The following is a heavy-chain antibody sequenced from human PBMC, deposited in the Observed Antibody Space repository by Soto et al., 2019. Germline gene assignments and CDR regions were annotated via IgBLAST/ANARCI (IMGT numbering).Heavy chain of an antibody. D-gene: IGHD5-18*01. CDR2: ISDAGST. V-gene: IGHV4-39*02. J-gene: IGHJ4*02. CDR1: GDSISTSDSY. Sequence: PSETLSLTCSVSGDSISTSDSYWGCVCQSPGKGLEWSGSISDAGSTSYNPSLESRVSISVDTSKNHFSLRLSSVTAADTAVYYCARLGTVIVNTAMVFDYWGQGTLVTVSS. CDR3: ARLGTVIVNTAMVFDY.